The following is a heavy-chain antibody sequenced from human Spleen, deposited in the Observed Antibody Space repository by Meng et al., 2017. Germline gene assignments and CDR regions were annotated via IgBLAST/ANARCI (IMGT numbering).Heavy chain of an antibody. V-gene: IGHV3-53*01. J-gene: IGHJ4*02. Sequence: EVQLVESGGGLIQPGGSLRLSCAASGFTVRSNYMSWVRQAPGKGLEWVSIIYTNNSTYYADSVKGRFTISRDNSKNTLYLQMNRLRAEDTAVYYCAKLWGSYHSPFDYWGQGTLVTVSS. D-gene: IGHD3-16*01. CDR2: IYTNNST. CDR1: GFTVRSNY. CDR3: AKLWGSYHSPFDY.